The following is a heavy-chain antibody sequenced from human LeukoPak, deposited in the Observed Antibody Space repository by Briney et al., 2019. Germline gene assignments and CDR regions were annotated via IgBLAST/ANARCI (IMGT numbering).Heavy chain of an antibody. J-gene: IGHJ4*02. CDR2: IYYSGST. Sequence: SEALSLTCTVSGGSISSYYWSWIRQPPGKGLEWIGYIYYSGSTNYNPSLKSRVTISVDTSKNQFSLKLSSVTAADTAVYYCAREDYGSGSFDYWGQGTLVTVSS. D-gene: IGHD3-10*01. CDR1: GGSISSYY. CDR3: AREDYGSGSFDY. V-gene: IGHV4-59*01.